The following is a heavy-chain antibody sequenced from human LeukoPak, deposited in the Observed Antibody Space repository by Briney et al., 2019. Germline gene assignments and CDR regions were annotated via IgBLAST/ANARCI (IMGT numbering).Heavy chain of an antibody. Sequence: GGSLRLSCAASGFTFSSYGMHWVRQAPGKGLEWVAFIRYDGSNKYYADSVKGRFTISRDNSKNTLYLQINSLRAEDTAMYYCGRIAVAGSYYYYYMDVWGKGTTVTVSS. D-gene: IGHD6-19*01. CDR1: GFTFSSYG. J-gene: IGHJ6*03. CDR2: IRYDGSNK. CDR3: GRIAVAGSYYYYYMDV. V-gene: IGHV3-30*02.